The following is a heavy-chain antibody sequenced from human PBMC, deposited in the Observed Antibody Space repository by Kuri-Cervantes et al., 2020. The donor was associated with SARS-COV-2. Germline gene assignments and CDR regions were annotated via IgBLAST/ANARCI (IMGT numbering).Heavy chain of an antibody. CDR1: VGTFSSYT. Sequence: SVKVSCKASVGTFSSYTISWVRQAPGQGLEWMGRIIPILGIANYAQKFQGRVTITADKSTSTAYMELSSLRSEDTAVYYCARHPLSYCGGDCSSPSWYFDFWGRGTLVTVSS. CDR3: ARHPLSYCGGDCSSPSWYFDF. D-gene: IGHD2-21*02. V-gene: IGHV1-69*02. CDR2: IIPILGIA. J-gene: IGHJ2*01.